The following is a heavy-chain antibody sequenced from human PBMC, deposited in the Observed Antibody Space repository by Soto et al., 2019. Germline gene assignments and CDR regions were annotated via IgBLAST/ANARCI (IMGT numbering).Heavy chain of an antibody. CDR2: ISGTGSPT. CDR3: AKEIAIRGKGVFDV. V-gene: IGHV3-23*01. D-gene: IGHD6-13*01. CDR1: RFTFSSYA. J-gene: IGHJ3*01. Sequence: GGYLRLSCAASRFTFSSYAITWVRQAPGTGLEWVSAISGTGSPTYYAESVKGRLNISKDNSKNTLYLQMSSLRAEDTAVYYCAKEIAIRGKGVFDVWGQGTMVTVSS.